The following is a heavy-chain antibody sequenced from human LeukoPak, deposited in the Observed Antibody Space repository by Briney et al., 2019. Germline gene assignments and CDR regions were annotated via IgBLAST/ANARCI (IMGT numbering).Heavy chain of an antibody. V-gene: IGHV3-30*02. D-gene: IGHD4-23*01. CDR1: GFTFNNFG. CDR2: IEYEGVHK. Sequence: GGSLRLSCAASGFTFNNFGMHRVRQAPGKGLEWVSFIEYEGVHKYYADSVKGRFTISKDNSKATLYLQMNSLRPEDTAVYYCAKDLHGGYSSDYWGQGTLVTVFS. J-gene: IGHJ4*02. CDR3: AKDLHGGYSSDY.